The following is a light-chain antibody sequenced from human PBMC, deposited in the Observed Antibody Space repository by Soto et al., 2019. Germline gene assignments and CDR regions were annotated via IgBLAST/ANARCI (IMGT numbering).Light chain of an antibody. CDR2: AAS. Sequence: ETVLTQSASTLSLSQGDRATLPCRASQSVGSSKLAWYQQKPGQAPRLLIYAASSRATGIPDRFSGSGSGTDFTLTISRLEPEDFAVYYCQDYGTSWTFGQGTKVDIK. CDR3: QDYGTSWT. J-gene: IGKJ1*01. V-gene: IGKV3-20*01. CDR1: QSVGSSK.